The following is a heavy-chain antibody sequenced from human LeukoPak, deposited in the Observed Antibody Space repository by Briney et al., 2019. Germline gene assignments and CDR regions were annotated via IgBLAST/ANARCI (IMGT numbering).Heavy chain of an antibody. Sequence: SQTLSLTCTVSGGSMIGDVSYWNWIRQPAGKGLEWIGRLYTTGSTIYNPFLKSRVSISAEMSKNQFSLRLQAVTAADMAVYFCARGEPFADTWFASWGQGTLVTVYS. CDR3: ARGEPFADTWFAS. V-gene: IGHV4-61*02. D-gene: IGHD1-14*01. CDR2: LYTTGST. CDR1: GGSMIGDVSY. J-gene: IGHJ5*01.